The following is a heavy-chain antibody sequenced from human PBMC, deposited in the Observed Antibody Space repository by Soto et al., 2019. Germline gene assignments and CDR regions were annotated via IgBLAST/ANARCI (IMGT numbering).Heavy chain of an antibody. D-gene: IGHD3-22*01. J-gene: IGHJ4*02. V-gene: IGHV4-59*08. Sequence: QVQLQESGPGLVKPSETLSLTCTVSGGSISSYYWSWIRQPPGKGLEWIGYIYYSGSTNYNPSLKSRVTISVDTSKNQFSLTLRSVTAADTAVYYCARTRMLVAHFDYWGQGTLVTVSS. CDR1: GGSISSYY. CDR2: IYYSGST. CDR3: ARTRMLVAHFDY.